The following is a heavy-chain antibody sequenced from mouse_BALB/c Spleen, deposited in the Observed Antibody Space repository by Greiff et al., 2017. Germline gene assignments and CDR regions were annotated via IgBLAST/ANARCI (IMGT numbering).Heavy chain of an antibody. CDR1: GFSLSRYS. D-gene: IGHD2-1*01. CDR3: ARNIYYGNYYAMDY. CDR2: IWVGGST. Sequence: QVTLKESGPGLVAPSQSLSITCTVSGFSLSRYSVHWVRQPPGKGLEWLGMIWVGGSTDYNSALKSRLSISKDNSKSQVFLKMNSLQTDDTAMYYCARNIYYGNYYAMDYWGQGTSVTVSS. V-gene: IGHV2-6-4*01. J-gene: IGHJ4*01.